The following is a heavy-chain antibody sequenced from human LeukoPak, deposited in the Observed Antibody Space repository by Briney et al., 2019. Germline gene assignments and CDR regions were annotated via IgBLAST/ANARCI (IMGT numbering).Heavy chain of an antibody. D-gene: IGHD2-15*01. CDR2: IYPGDSDT. CDR1: GYSFTSYW. Sequence: GESLKISCKGSGYSFTSYWISWVRQMPGKGLEWMGIIYPGDSDTRYSPSFQGQVTISADKSISTAYLQWSSLKPSDTAMYYCARARYCSGGSCYAEYWGQGTLVTVSS. J-gene: IGHJ4*02. V-gene: IGHV5-51*01. CDR3: ARARYCSGGSCYAEY.